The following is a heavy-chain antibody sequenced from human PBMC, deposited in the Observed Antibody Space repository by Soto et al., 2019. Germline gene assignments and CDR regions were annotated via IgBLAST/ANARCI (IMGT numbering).Heavy chain of an antibody. CDR2: IWDDGGNK. CDR1: SFSFRSSG. V-gene: IGHV3-33*01. D-gene: IGHD1-26*01. CDR3: ARSSGSYFAAFYDT. Sequence: QAQLEESGGGGVQPGTSLRPSGSASSFSFRSSGMLWVGQPPGKGLGWVAAIWDDGGNKYYADSVRGRFTISRDNSKNTLFLQMNSLRAEDTALYYCARSSGSYFAAFYDTWGQGTLVSVSS. J-gene: IGHJ4*02.